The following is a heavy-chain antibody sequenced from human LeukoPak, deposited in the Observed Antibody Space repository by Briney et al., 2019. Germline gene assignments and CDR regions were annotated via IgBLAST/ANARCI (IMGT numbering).Heavy chain of an antibody. CDR3: AKDDDSSVYYYPDY. J-gene: IGHJ4*02. CDR2: ISSSGSTI. CDR1: GFTFSSYE. Sequence: GGSLRLSCAASGFTFSSYEMNWVRQAPGKGLEWVSYISSSGSTIYYADSVKGRFTISRDNSKNTLYLQMNSLRAEDTAVYYCAKDDDSSVYYYPDYWGQGSLVTVSS. D-gene: IGHD3-22*01. V-gene: IGHV3-48*03.